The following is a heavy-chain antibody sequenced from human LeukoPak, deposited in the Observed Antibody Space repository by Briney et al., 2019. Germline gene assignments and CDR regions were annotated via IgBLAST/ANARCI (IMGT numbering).Heavy chain of an antibody. Sequence: SVTVSCTASGGTFSSYAISWVRQAPGQGLEWMGGIIPIFGTANYAQKFQGRVTITADESTSTAYMELSSLRSEDTAVYYCAREGYYDSSGYKYYFDYGGQGPRVTVS. CDR3: AREGYYDSSGYKYYFDY. D-gene: IGHD3-22*01. J-gene: IGHJ4*02. V-gene: IGHV1-69*13. CDR2: IIPIFGTA. CDR1: GGTFSSYA.